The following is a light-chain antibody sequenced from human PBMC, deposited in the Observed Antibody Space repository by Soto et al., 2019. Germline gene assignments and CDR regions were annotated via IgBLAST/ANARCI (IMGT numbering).Light chain of an antibody. V-gene: IGLV2-23*02. CDR3: CSYAGSNNYV. CDR1: SSDVGSYNL. J-gene: IGLJ1*01. Sequence: QSALTQPASVSGSPGQSITISCTGTSSDVGSYNLVSWYQQHPGKAPKLMIYEVSKRPSGVSNRFSGSKSGNTASLTISGLQAEDEADYYCCSYAGSNNYVFGTGTKVTVL. CDR2: EVS.